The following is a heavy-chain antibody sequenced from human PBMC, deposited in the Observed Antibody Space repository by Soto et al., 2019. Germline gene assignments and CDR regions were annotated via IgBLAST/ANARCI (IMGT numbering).Heavy chain of an antibody. CDR2: VFYTGFT. V-gene: IGHV4-39*01. D-gene: IGHD1-20*01. CDR3: ATSQKGYNWNYFDH. J-gene: IGHJ4*02. CDR1: GASISGSYYY. Sequence: SETLSLTCAVPGASISGSYYYWAWLRQSPGKGPEWIGSVFYTGFTSYNPSLESRVSVSVDTSKSQFSLKLSAVTAADTAVYYCATSQKGYNWNYFDHWGQGALVTVSS.